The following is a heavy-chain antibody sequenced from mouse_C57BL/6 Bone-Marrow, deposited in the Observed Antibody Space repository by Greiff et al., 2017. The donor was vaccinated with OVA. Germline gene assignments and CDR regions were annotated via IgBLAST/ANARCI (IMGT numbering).Heavy chain of an antibody. CDR1: GYTFTSYW. Sequence: QVQLQQPGAELVKPGASVKLSCKASGYTFTSYWITWVKQRPGQGLEWIGNIHPGNGGTNYNEKFKSKATLTVDTSSSTAYMQLSSLTSEDSAVYDCARWGNGSACWEFAVWGTGTMVTVSA. D-gene: IGHD1-1*01. CDR2: IHPGNGGT. J-gene: IGHJ3*01. V-gene: IGHV1-55*01. CDR3: ARWGNGSACWEFAV.